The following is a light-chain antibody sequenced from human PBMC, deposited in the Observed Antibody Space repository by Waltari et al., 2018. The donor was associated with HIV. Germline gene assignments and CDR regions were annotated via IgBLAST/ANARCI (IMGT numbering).Light chain of an antibody. CDR3: QSYDSSLSGV. Sequence: QSVLTPPPSVSGAPGQRVTISCTGISSNIGAGYDVHWYQQLPGTAPKLLIYGNSNRPSGVPDRFSGSKSGTSASLAITGLQAEDEADYYCQSYDSSLSGVFGGGTKLTVL. V-gene: IGLV1-40*01. CDR1: SSNIGAGYD. J-gene: IGLJ3*02. CDR2: GNS.